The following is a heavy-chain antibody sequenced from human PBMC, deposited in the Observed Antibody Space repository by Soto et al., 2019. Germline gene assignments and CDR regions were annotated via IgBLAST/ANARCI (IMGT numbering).Heavy chain of an antibody. D-gene: IGHD3-10*01. Sequence: PSETLSLTCAVSGGSISSSNWWSWVRQPPGKGLEWIGEIYHSGSTNYNPSLKSRVTISVDKSKNQFSLKLSSVTAADTAVYYCARDYGSGSRIFPSYYSGMDVWGQGTTVTVSS. V-gene: IGHV4-4*02. CDR1: GGSISSSNW. CDR3: ARDYGSGSRIFPSYYSGMDV. J-gene: IGHJ6*02. CDR2: IYHSGST.